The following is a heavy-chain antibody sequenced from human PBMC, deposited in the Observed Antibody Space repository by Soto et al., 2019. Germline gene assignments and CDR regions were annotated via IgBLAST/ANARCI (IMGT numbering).Heavy chain of an antibody. Sequence: QVQLVQSGAEVKKPGSSVKVSCKASGGTFSSYAISWVRQAPGQGLEWMGGIIPIFGTANYSQKFQGRVTITADETTSTAYMELSSLISEDTAVYYCARGSEYSYGYSRYYYGMDVWGQGTTVTVSS. J-gene: IGHJ6*02. CDR2: IIPIFGTA. CDR3: ARGSEYSYGYSRYYYGMDV. V-gene: IGHV1-69*01. CDR1: GGTFSSYA. D-gene: IGHD5-18*01.